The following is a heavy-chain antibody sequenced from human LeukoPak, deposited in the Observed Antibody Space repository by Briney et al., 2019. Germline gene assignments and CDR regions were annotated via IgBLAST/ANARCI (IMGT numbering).Heavy chain of an antibody. J-gene: IGHJ3*02. D-gene: IGHD6-19*01. CDR1: GFTFSSYS. CDR3: ARDPAYSSGRRSVPFDI. V-gene: IGHV3-21*01. Sequence: PGGSLTLSCAASGFTFSSYSMNWVRQAPGKGLEWVSSISSSSSYIYYADSVKGRFTISRDNAKNSLYLQMNSLRAEDTAVYYCARDPAYSSGRRSVPFDIWGQGTMVTVSS. CDR2: ISSSSSYI.